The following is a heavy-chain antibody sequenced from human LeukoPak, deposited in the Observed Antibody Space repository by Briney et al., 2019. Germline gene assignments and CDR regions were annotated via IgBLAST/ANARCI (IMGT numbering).Heavy chain of an antibody. V-gene: IGHV3-21*06. D-gene: IGHD1-26*01. CDR3: ARDGSYYGQYYFDY. CDR2: ITSTSRYI. Sequence: GRSLRLSCAASGFTFGPYTMNWVRQAPGKGLEWVSSITSTSRYIYYADSLKGRFTVSRDNAKSSLYLQMNSLTVEDTAAYYCARDGSYYGQYYFDYWGQGILVTVSS. CDR1: GFTFGPYT. J-gene: IGHJ4*02.